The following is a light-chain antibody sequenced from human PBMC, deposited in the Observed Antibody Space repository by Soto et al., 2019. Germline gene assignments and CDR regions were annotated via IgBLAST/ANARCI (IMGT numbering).Light chain of an antibody. CDR1: QSSNSNY. CDR2: GAS. Sequence: IALTQCPGTLSLSPGERATLSCRASQSSNSNYLAWYQQKPGQAPRLLIYGASSRVTGIPDRFSGSGSGTDFALTISRLGPEDFGVYYFQQYGSSPLTFGQGTKVEIK. V-gene: IGKV3-20*01. J-gene: IGKJ1*01. CDR3: QQYGSSPLT.